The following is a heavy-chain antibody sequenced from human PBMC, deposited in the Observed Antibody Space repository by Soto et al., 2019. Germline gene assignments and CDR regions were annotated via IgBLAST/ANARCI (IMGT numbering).Heavy chain of an antibody. CDR2: IDPSDSYT. CDR3: ARRGIYYGSGSSSYYYYGMDV. D-gene: IGHD3-10*01. J-gene: IGHJ6*02. CDR1: GYSFTSYW. V-gene: IGHV5-10-1*01. Sequence: PGESLKISCKGSGYSFTSYWISWVRQMPGKGLEWMGRIDPSDSYTNYSPSFQGHVTISADKSISTAYLQWSSLKASDTAMYYCARRGIYYGSGSSSYYYYGMDVWGQGTTVTVSS.